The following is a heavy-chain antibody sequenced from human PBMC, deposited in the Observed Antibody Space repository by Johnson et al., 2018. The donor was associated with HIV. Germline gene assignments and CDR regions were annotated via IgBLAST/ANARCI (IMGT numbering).Heavy chain of an antibody. Sequence: VQLVESGGGVVRPGGSLRLSCAASGFTFDDYGMSWVRQAPGKGLEWVSGISWNSGSIGYADSVKGRFTISRDNAKNSLYLQMNSLRAEDTALYYCAKDMFYIAAARSGAFDIWGQGTMVTVSS. V-gene: IGHV3-20*04. D-gene: IGHD6-13*01. CDR3: AKDMFYIAAARSGAFDI. CDR2: ISWNSGSI. J-gene: IGHJ3*02. CDR1: GFTFDDYG.